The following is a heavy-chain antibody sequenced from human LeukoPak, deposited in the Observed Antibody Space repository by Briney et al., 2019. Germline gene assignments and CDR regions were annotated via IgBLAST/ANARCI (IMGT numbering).Heavy chain of an antibody. Sequence: GGSLRLSCAASGFTFSSNEMNWVRQAPGKGPEWVSYISSSGSTIYYADSVKGRFTISRDNAKNSLYLQMNSLRAEDTAVYYCARDLYSGSYYYFDYWGQGTLVTVSS. CDR1: GFTFSSNE. D-gene: IGHD1-26*01. CDR2: ISSSGSTI. V-gene: IGHV3-48*03. CDR3: ARDLYSGSYYYFDY. J-gene: IGHJ4*02.